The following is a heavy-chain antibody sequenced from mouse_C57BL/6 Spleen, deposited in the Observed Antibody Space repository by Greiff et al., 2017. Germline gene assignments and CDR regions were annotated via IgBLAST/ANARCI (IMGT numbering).Heavy chain of an antibody. D-gene: IGHD1-1*01. Sequence: EVQLQQSGPELVKPGASVQISCKASGYSFTDYNMNWVKQSNGKSLEWIGVINPNYGTTSYNQKFKGKATLTVDQSASTAYMQLNSLTSEESAVYYCARSYYYGSRDAMDYWGQGTSVTVSS. CDR3: ARSYYYGSRDAMDY. J-gene: IGHJ4*01. V-gene: IGHV1-39*01. CDR2: INPNYGTT. CDR1: GYSFTDYN.